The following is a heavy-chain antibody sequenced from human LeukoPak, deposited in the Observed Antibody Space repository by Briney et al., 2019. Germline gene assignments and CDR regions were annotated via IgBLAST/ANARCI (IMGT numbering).Heavy chain of an antibody. D-gene: IGHD1-1*01. CDR3: ASTYNNIYYYYGMDV. J-gene: IGHJ6*02. Sequence: PSETLSLTCAVYGGSFSGYYWSWIRQPPGKGLEWIGYIYYSGSTNYNPSLKSRVTISVDTSKNQFSLKLSSVTAADTAVYYCASTYNNIYYYYGMDVWGQGTTVTVSS. CDR1: GGSFSGYY. V-gene: IGHV4-59*01. CDR2: IYYSGST.